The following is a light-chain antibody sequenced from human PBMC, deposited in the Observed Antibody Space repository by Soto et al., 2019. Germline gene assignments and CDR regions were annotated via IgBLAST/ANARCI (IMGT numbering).Light chain of an antibody. CDR3: ASYAGVNNLL. V-gene: IGLV2-8*01. J-gene: IGLJ2*01. CDR2: DVT. CDR1: SSDIGGYNF. Sequence: QSVLTQPPSASGSPGQSVTISCTGTSSDIGGYNFVSWYQQHPGKAPKLMIYDVTKRPSGVPDRFSGSKSGNTASLTVSGLQAEDEAVYYCASYAGVNNLLFGGGTKLTVL.